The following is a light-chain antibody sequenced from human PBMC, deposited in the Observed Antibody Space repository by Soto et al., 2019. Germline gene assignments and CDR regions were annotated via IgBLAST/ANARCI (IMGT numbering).Light chain of an antibody. V-gene: IGKV3D-15*01. Sequence: ETGMTQSPATLSVSPWERATLFCRASQSVRDNLAWYQQKSGQAPSLLIYGASIRATGISARFSGVGSGTEFSLTISSLQSEDFAIYYCQQYDNWPLTFGGGTKVDI. J-gene: IGKJ4*01. CDR2: GAS. CDR1: QSVRDN. CDR3: QQYDNWPLT.